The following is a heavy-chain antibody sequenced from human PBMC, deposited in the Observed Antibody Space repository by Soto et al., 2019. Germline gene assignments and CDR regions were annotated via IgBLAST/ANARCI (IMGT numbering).Heavy chain of an antibody. CDR3: ASFRRNYFDS. CDR2: INYVGRTS. J-gene: IGHJ4*02. Sequence: SETLSLTCTVSGDSMSGFYWSWIRQTPGKGLEWIGYINYVGRTSYYSPSLQSRVTVSLDSSKNQFSLILSSVTAADTAVYFCASFRRNYFDSWAREPRSPSPQ. D-gene: IGHD3-10*01. CDR1: GDSMSGFY. V-gene: IGHV4-59*01.